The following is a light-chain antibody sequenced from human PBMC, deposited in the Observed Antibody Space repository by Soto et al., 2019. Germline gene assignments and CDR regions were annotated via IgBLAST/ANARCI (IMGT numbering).Light chain of an antibody. CDR2: DAS. V-gene: IGKV1-5*01. Sequence: DIHMTQSPSSLSVSVGDRVTITCRTSQNINAWLAWYQQRPGQAPKLLIYDASTVQSGVPSRFSGSGSGTEFTLTISSLQPDDSATYYCHHYSLYSPWTFGQGTKVDIK. CDR1: QNINAW. J-gene: IGKJ1*01. CDR3: HHYSLYSPWT.